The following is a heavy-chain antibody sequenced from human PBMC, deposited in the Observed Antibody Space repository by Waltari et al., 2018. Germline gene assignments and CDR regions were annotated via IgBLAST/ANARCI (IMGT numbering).Heavy chain of an antibody. D-gene: IGHD2-8*02. Sequence: QLQLQESGPGLVKPSETLSLSCPVPGGSLRSSGFYWGWIRQSPGKGLEWIGSVYYSGASYYNPSLESRVTMSIDTSKRHFSLRLTSVTVADTAVYYCAKGWGRDHFDVWGQGTSVTVSS. V-gene: IGHV4-39*02. CDR2: VYYSGAS. CDR3: AKGWGRDHFDV. J-gene: IGHJ3*01. CDR1: GGSLRSSGFY.